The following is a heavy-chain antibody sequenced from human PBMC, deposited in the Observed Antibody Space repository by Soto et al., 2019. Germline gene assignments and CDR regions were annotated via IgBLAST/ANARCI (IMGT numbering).Heavy chain of an antibody. V-gene: IGHV1-69*13. CDR1: GGTFSSYA. D-gene: IGHD5-12*01. Sequence: GASVQVSCKASGGTFSSYAISWVRQAPGQGLEWMGGIIPIFGTANYAQKFQGRVTITADESTSTAYMELSSLRSEDTAVYYCAAFRDGYNRKYNWFDPWGQGTLVTVSS. CDR2: IIPIFGTA. J-gene: IGHJ5*02. CDR3: AAFRDGYNRKYNWFDP.